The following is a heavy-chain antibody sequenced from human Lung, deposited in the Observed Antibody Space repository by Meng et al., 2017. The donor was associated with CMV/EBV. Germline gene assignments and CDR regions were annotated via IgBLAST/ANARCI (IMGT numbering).Heavy chain of an antibody. D-gene: IGHD1-7*01. CDR2: ISSSSSYI. V-gene: IGHV3-21*01. CDR3: ARDPPDWNYPRSYAFDI. Sequence: GESLKISCAASGFTFSSYSMNWVRQAPGKGLEWVSSISSSSSYIYYADSVKGRFTISRDNAKNSLYLQMNSLRAEDTAVYYCARDPPDWNYPRSYAFDIWGQGTMVTVSS. CDR1: GFTFSSYS. J-gene: IGHJ3*02.